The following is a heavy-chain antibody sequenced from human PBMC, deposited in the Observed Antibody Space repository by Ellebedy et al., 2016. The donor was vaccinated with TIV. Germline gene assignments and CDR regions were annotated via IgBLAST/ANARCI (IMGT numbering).Heavy chain of an antibody. J-gene: IGHJ4*02. CDR3: AGRYSGWQPDY. CDR2: INPDSGDT. CDR1: GYTFSNYY. D-gene: IGHD6-19*01. V-gene: IGHV1-2*02. Sequence: AASVKVSCKTSGYTFSNYYMHWVRQAPAQGLEWMGWINPDSGDTKYAQKFQDRVTMTRDTSISTAYMELSSLSPDDTAVYYCAGRYSGWQPDYWGQGTLVTVSS.